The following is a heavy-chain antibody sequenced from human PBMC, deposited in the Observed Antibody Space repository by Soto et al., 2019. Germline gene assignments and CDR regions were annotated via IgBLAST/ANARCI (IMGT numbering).Heavy chain of an antibody. CDR2: FYYSGST. CDR1: GGSISTGGYY. J-gene: IGHJ5*02. CDR3: ARSVFP. V-gene: IGHV4-31*03. Sequence: QVQLQESGPGRVKPSQTLFLTCTVSGGSISTGGYYWNWIRQHPGKRLAWIGYFYYSGSTYYNPSLKSRVTISVNTSKNQFSLKLSSVTAADTAVYYCARSVFPWGQGTLVTVSS.